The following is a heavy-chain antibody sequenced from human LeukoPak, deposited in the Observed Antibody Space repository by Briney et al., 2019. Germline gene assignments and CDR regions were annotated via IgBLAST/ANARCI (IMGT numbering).Heavy chain of an antibody. CDR1: GDTFIRFG. Sequence: ASVKVSCKASGDTFIRFGISWVRPAPGQGLEWMGWISTGNGNTNYGQKFQGRVTMTTDTSTGTAYMEMRSLRSDDTAMYYCARANNWNYALGYWGQGTLVTVSS. V-gene: IGHV1-18*01. CDR3: ARANNWNYALGY. J-gene: IGHJ4*02. D-gene: IGHD1-7*01. CDR2: ISTGNGNT.